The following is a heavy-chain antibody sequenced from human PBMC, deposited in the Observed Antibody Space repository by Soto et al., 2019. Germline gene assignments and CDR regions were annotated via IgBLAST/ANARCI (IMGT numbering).Heavy chain of an antibody. CDR2: INHSGST. J-gene: IGHJ6*03. D-gene: IGHD3-3*01. V-gene: IGHV4-34*01. CDR1: GGSFSGYY. CDR3: ARGRYDFWSRYLYYYYLAV. Sequence: SETLSLSCAVYGGSFSGYYWSWICQPPGKGLEWIGEINHSGSTNYNPSLKSRVTISVDTSKNQFSLKLSSVTAADTAVYYCARGRYDFWSRYLYYYYLAVWGKGTTVT.